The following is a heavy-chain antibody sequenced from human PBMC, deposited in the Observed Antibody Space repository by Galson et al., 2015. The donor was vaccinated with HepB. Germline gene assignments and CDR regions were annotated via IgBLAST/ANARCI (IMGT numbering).Heavy chain of an antibody. Sequence: SVKVSCKASGFTFTSYAVQWVRQARGQRLEWIGWIVVGSGNTNYAQKFQERVTITRDKSKSTAYMELSSLRSEDTAVYYCAAAPRGYSYGNSFDYWGQGTLVTVSS. D-gene: IGHD5-18*01. J-gene: IGHJ4*02. CDR3: AAAPRGYSYGNSFDY. CDR1: GFTFTSYA. CDR2: IVVGSGNT. V-gene: IGHV1-58*01.